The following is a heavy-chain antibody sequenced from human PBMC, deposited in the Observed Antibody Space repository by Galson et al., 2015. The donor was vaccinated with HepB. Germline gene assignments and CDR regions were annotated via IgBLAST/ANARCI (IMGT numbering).Heavy chain of an antibody. CDR3: VKASYIYYYVSGRTDY. D-gene: IGHD3-10*01. CDR2: ISSDGGST. Sequence: SLRLSCAASGFTFSSYAMHWVRQAPGKGLEYVSAISSDGGSTYYADSVKGRFTISRDISKNTLYLQMSSLRAEDTAVYYCVKASYIYYYVSGRTDYWGQGTLVTVSS. CDR1: GFTFSSYA. V-gene: IGHV3-64D*06. J-gene: IGHJ4*02.